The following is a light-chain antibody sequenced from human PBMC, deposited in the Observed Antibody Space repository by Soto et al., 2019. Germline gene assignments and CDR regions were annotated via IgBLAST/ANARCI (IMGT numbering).Light chain of an antibody. CDR1: SSDVGRYNY. CDR2: GVN. J-gene: IGLJ3*02. V-gene: IGLV2-11*01. Sequence: QSALTQPRSVSGSPGQSVTISCTGTSSDVGRYNYVSWYQHHPGKAPKLMIYGVNERPSGVPDRFSGSKSGNTASLTISGLQAEDEADYHCCSYAGSYILVFGGGTRSPS. CDR3: CSYAGSYILV.